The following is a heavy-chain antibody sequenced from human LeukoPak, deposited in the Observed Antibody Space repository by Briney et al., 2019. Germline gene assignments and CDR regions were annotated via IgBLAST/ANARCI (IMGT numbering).Heavy chain of an antibody. J-gene: IGHJ4*02. CDR1: GFTFGRNA. Sequence: GGSLRLSCAASGFTFGRNAMSWLRQAPAKGLEWVSAISGSGASTYYADSVKGRFTISRDNSKSTLYLQMNSLRAEDTAIYYCAKEESFDSRKAFGYWGQGTLVTVSS. D-gene: IGHD6-13*01. V-gene: IGHV3-23*01. CDR3: AKEESFDSRKAFGY. CDR2: ISGSGAST.